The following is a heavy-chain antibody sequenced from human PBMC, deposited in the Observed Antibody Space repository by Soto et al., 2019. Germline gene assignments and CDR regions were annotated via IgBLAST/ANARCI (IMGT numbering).Heavy chain of an antibody. CDR3: ARDYSSSRYYGMDV. J-gene: IGHJ6*02. D-gene: IGHD3-22*01. CDR2: IYSGGSA. Sequence: EVQLVETGGGLIQPGGSLRLSCAASGFTVSSNYMSWVRQAPGKGLEWVSVIYSGGSAYYADSVKGRFTISRDNSKNTLYLQMNSLRAEDTAVYYCARDYSSSRYYGMDVCGQGTTVTVSS. V-gene: IGHV3-53*02. CDR1: GFTVSSNY.